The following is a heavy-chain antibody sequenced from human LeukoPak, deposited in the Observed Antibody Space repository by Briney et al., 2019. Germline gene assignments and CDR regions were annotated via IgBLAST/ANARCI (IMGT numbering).Heavy chain of an antibody. CDR1: GFTFCSYE. CDR3: ARAYTQRYSDYASYDAFDI. J-gene: IGHJ3*02. V-gene: IGHV3-48*03. CDR2: ISSSGSTI. D-gene: IGHD4-11*01. Sequence: GGSLRLSCAASGFTFCSYEMNWVRQAPGKGLEWVSYISSSGSTIYYADSVKGRFTISRGNAKNSLYLQMNSLRAEDTAVYYCARAYTQRYSDYASYDAFDIWGQGTMVTVSS.